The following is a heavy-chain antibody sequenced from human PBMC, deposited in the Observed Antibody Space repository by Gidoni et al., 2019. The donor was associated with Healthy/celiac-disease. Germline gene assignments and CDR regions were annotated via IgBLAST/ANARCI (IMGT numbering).Heavy chain of an antibody. CDR1: GGTFSSYA. CDR2: IIPIFGTA. Sequence: SCKASGGTFSSYAISWVRQAPGQGLEWMGGIIPIFGTAHYAQKFQCRVTITADESTRTAYMELSSLSSEDSAVYYCARDLRLQAYYYMDVWGKGTTVTVSS. V-gene: IGHV1-69*01. J-gene: IGHJ6*03. D-gene: IGHD6-25*01. CDR3: ARDLRLQAYYYMDV.